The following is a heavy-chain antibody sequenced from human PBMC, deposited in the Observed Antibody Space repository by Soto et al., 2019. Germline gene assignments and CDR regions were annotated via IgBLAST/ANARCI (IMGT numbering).Heavy chain of an antibody. V-gene: IGHV1-18*04. Sequence: QVQLVQSGVELKKTGASVQVSCQASDFTLTNYVITWGRQAPGQGLGWMGWISAYNGNTKYAQEVQGRVTLTTDTSTNTVYTEQRNLRSDDTAVYYVVYSGGEAELLILDYWGQGTRRTVS. CDR3: VYSGGEAELLILDY. J-gene: IGHJ4*02. CDR2: ISAYNGNT. D-gene: IGHD1-7*01. CDR1: DFTLTNYV.